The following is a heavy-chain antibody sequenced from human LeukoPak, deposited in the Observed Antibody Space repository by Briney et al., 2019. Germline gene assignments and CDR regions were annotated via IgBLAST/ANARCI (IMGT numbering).Heavy chain of an antibody. CDR1: GYTFTGYY. D-gene: IGHD2-15*01. Sequence: ASVKVSCKASGYTFTGYYMHWVRQAPGQGLEWMGWINPNSGGTNYAQKFQGRVTMTRDTSISTAYMELSRLRSDDTAVYYCARVRCSGGSCYPGFDYWGQGTLVTVSS. CDR3: ARVRCSGGSCYPGFDY. J-gene: IGHJ4*02. CDR2: INPNSGGT. V-gene: IGHV1-2*02.